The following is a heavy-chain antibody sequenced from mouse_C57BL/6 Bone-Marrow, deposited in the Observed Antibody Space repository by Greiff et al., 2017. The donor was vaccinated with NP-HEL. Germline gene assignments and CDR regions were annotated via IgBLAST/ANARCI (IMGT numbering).Heavy chain of an antibody. D-gene: IGHD2-4*01. CDR2: IRNKANNHAT. Sequence: EVKLEESGGGLVQPGGSMKLSCAASGFTFSDAWMDWVRQSPEKGLEWVAEIRNKANNHATYYAESVKGRFTISRDDSKSSVYLQMNSLRAEDTGIYYCTRQGIYYDYDDGVAYWGQGTLVTVSA. CDR3: TRQGIYYDYDDGVAY. J-gene: IGHJ3*01. CDR1: GFTFSDAW. V-gene: IGHV6-6*01.